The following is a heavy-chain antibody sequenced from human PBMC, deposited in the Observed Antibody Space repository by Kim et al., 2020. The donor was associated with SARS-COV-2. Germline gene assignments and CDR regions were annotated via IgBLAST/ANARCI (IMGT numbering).Heavy chain of an antibody. V-gene: IGHV3-23*01. CDR1: GFTFSSYA. J-gene: IGHJ4*02. CDR3: AKVRTGSWFYFDY. CDR2: ISVNGGST. D-gene: IGHD6-13*01. Sequence: GGSLRLSCAASGFTFSSYAMNWVRQAPGKGLEWVSGISVNGGSTYYANSVKGRFTISRDNSKNTLYLQMNSLRAEDTALYYCAKVRTGSWFYFDYWGQGT.